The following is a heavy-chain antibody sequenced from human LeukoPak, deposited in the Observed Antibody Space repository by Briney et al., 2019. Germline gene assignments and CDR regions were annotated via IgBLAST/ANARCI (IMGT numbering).Heavy chain of an antibody. CDR2: ISSSSSAT. Sequence: GGSLRLSCAASGFTLSDYYMSWIRQAPGKGLEWVSYISSSSSATYYADSVKGRFTISRDNPKNSLYLQMNSLRADDTAVYYCARESRYSHDYWGQGTLVTVSS. CDR1: GFTLSDYY. D-gene: IGHD5-18*01. CDR3: ARESRYSHDY. V-gene: IGHV3-11*04. J-gene: IGHJ4*02.